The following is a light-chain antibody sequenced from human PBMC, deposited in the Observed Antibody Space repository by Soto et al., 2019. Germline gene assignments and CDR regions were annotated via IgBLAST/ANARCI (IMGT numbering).Light chain of an antibody. J-gene: IGKJ4*01. CDR1: QDIKQY. CDR2: DGS. Sequence: DIQMTQSPSSLCASVGDRITITCQASQDIKQYVNWYQQKPGKAPVLLIFDGSRLEAGAPSRFSGSGLGTEFSFTISSLQPEDFATCYCQQYENLPVTFGGGTKVEIK. CDR3: QQYENLPVT. V-gene: IGKV1-33*01.